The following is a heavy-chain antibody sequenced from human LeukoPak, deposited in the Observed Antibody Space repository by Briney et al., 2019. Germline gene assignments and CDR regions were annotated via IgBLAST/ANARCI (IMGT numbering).Heavy chain of an antibody. J-gene: IGHJ4*02. D-gene: IGHD3-10*01. CDR1: GFTVSSNY. Sequence: GGSLRLSCAASGFTVSSNYMSWVRQAPGKGLEWVSVIYSGGSTYYADSVKGRFTISRHNSKNTLYLQMNSLRAEDTAVYYCARAAYGSGHYYFDYWGQGTLVTVSS. CDR3: ARAAYGSGHYYFDY. V-gene: IGHV3-53*04. CDR2: IYSGGST.